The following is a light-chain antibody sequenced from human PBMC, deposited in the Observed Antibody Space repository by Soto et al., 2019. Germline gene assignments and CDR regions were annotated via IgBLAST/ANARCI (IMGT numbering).Light chain of an antibody. J-gene: IGKJ3*01. Sequence: EIVLTQYPGTLSLSPGERATLSCRASQSVSSSYLAWYQQKPGQAPRLLVYAASSRATGIPDRFSGSGSGTDFTLTISRLEPEDFAVYYCQQYGSSLFTFGPGTKVDIK. CDR3: QQYGSSLFT. CDR2: AAS. CDR1: QSVSSSY. V-gene: IGKV3-20*01.